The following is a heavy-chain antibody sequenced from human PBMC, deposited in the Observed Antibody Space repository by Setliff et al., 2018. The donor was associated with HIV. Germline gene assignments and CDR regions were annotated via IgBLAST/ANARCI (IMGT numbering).Heavy chain of an antibody. CDR2: IFSTGST. Sequence: PSETLSLTCSVSGGSISSGTYYWSWIRQPAGKGLEWIGHIFSTGSTNYNPSLKSRVIMSADTSKNQFSLRLTSLTAADTAMYYCARGSAVTGTLEYWGQGTQVTVSS. J-gene: IGHJ4*02. CDR1: GGSISSGTYY. V-gene: IGHV4-61*09. D-gene: IGHD6-19*01. CDR3: ARGSAVTGTLEY.